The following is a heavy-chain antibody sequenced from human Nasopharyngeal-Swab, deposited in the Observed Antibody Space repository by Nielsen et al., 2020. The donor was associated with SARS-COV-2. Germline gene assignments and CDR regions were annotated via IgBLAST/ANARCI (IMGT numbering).Heavy chain of an antibody. CDR3: ARDILTEPQTAS. D-gene: IGHD3-9*01. Sequence: GGSLRLSCAASGFTFSSYAMTWVRQAPGKGLEWVSSISSSSSYIYYADSVKGRFTISRDNAKNSLYLQMNSLRAEDTAVYYCARDILTEPQTASWGQGTLVTVSS. V-gene: IGHV3-21*01. CDR1: GFTFSSYA. CDR2: ISSSSSYI. J-gene: IGHJ5*02.